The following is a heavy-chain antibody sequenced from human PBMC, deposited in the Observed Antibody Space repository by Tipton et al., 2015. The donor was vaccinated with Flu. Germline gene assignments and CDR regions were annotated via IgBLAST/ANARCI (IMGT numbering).Heavy chain of an antibody. D-gene: IGHD2-2*01. CDR1: GFTFSSYS. V-gene: IGHV3-21*01. CDR3: ARSPGKYQSYYYMDV. Sequence: GSLRLSCAASGFTFSSYSMNWVRQAPGKGLEWVSSISSSSSYIYYADSVKGRFTISRDNAKNSLYLQMNSLRAEDTAVYYCARSPGKYQSYYYMDVWGKGTTVTVSS. CDR2: ISSSSSYI. J-gene: IGHJ6*03.